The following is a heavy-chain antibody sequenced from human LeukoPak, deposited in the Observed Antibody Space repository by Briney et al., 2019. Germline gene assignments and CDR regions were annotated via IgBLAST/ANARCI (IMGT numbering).Heavy chain of an antibody. J-gene: IGHJ4*02. CDR3: ARAAFYDTSGYYRPDF. D-gene: IGHD3-22*01. CDR2: ISSSGSAK. Sequence: GGSLRLSCIVSGFTFSNHEMNWVRQAPGKGLEWVSYISSSGSAKYYADAVKGRFSISRDNVQSSLDLQMSSLRAEDTAIYYCARAAFYDTSGYYRPDFWGQGTLVTVSS. V-gene: IGHV3-48*03. CDR1: GFTFSNHE.